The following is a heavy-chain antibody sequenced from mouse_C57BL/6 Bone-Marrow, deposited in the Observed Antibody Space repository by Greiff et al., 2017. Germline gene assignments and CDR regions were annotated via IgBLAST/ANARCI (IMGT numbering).Heavy chain of an antibody. J-gene: IGHJ2*01. CDR2: ISGGGGNT. V-gene: IGHV5-9*01. Sequence: EVHLVESGGGLVKPGGSLKLSCAASGFTFSSYTMSWVRQTPEKRLEWVATISGGGGNTYYPDSVKGRFTISRDNAKNTLYLQMSSLRSEDTALYYCASRVYFDYWGQGTTLTVSS. CDR3: ASRVYFDY. CDR1: GFTFSSYT.